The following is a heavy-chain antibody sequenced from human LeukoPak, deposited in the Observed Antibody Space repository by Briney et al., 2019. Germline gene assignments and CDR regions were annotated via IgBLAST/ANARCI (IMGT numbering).Heavy chain of an antibody. V-gene: IGHV4-39*01. CDR1: AVSISSSSYY. Sequence: SETLSLTCAVSAVSISSSSYYWGWIRQPPGKGLEWIGSIYYSGSTYYNPSLKSRVTISVDTSKNQFSLRLRSVTAADPAVYYFGTTTTSANPFHLGRRGPGNPVTV. CDR3: GTTTTSANPFHLGR. CDR2: IYYSGST. J-gene: IGHJ4*01. D-gene: IGHD1-1*01.